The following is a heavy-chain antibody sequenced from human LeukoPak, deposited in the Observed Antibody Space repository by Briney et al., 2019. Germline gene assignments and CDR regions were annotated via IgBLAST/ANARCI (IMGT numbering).Heavy chain of an antibody. J-gene: IGHJ4*02. Sequence: SETLSLTCNVSGGSISSGGYYWSWIRHPPGKALEWIGYMYHSGSTYYNPSLKSRLTMSVDTSKNQFSLKLTSVTAADTAVYYCARVFYGPNYFDYWGQGTLVTVSS. CDR2: MYHSGST. D-gene: IGHD4/OR15-4a*01. CDR3: ARVFYGPNYFDY. V-gene: IGHV4-30-2*01. CDR1: GGSISSGGYY.